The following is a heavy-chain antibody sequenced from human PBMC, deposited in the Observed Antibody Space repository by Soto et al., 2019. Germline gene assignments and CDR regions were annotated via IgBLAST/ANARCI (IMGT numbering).Heavy chain of an antibody. CDR1: GDTFAAFG. CDR2: IIPIFSTT. V-gene: IGHV1-69*01. CDR3: ARETLRLNAQNPQFYGMDD. Sequence: QVQLVQSGAEVKRPGSSVMVSCKASGDTFAAFGFSWVRQAPGRGLEWMGVIIPIFSTTSYAEKFQDRITITADESTRTVYMELRTLRSDDSATYFCARETLRLNAQNPQFYGMDDWGQGTTVTVSS. D-gene: IGHD2-2*01. J-gene: IGHJ6*02.